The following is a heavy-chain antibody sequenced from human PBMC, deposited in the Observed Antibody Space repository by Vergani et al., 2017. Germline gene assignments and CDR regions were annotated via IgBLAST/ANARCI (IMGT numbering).Heavy chain of an antibody. Sequence: QVQLVQSGAEVKKPGSSVKVSCKSSGGTFSNHVLAWARQAPGQGLEWMGGFLPPFGTPTYAQSFEGRVTITADESTTTAYMELTSLTSRHTAIYYCARDGGSGVEVPAAIRNYYSYMDVWGEGTTVTVSS. J-gene: IGHJ6*03. D-gene: IGHD2-2*01. CDR1: GGTFSNHV. V-gene: IGHV1-69*01. CDR3: ARDGGSGVEVPAAIRNYYSYMDV. CDR2: FLPPFGTP.